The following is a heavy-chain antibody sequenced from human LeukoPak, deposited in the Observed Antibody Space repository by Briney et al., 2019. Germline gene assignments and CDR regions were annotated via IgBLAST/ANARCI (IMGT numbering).Heavy chain of an antibody. CDR1: GFSFSTYS. V-gene: IGHV3-48*01. CDR2: VSSSASTK. J-gene: IGHJ4*02. CDR3: ARPRGGGSHDDFDY. D-gene: IGHD1-26*01. Sequence: GVSLRLSCVASGFSFSTYSMNCVPHSAGKGLEWVSYVSSSASTKYYADSVEGRFTVSRDNAKNSLYLQMKRLRAEDSGVYYCARPRGGGSHDDFDYWGQGTLVTVSS.